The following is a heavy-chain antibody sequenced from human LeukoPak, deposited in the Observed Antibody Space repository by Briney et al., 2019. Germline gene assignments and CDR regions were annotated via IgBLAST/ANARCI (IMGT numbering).Heavy chain of an antibody. Sequence: GGSLRLSRTTSGFTFGDYAMSWVRQAPGKGLEWVGFIRSKAYGGTTEYAASVKGRFTISRDDSKTIAYLQMNSLKTEDTAVYYCTRNHCSGYCPGDYWGQGTLVTVSS. CDR1: GFTFGDYA. V-gene: IGHV3-49*04. D-gene: IGHD3-22*01. CDR2: IRSKAYGGTT. J-gene: IGHJ4*02. CDR3: TRNHCSGYCPGDY.